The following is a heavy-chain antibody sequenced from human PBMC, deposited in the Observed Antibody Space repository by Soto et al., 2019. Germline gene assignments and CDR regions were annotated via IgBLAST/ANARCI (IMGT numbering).Heavy chain of an antibody. CDR1: GASFSGYY. Sequence: PSENLSLTCAVYGASFSGYYLSWIRQPPGKGLEWIGEINHSGSTNYNPSLKSRVTISVDTSKNQFSLKLSSVTAADTAVYYCARGFGYSSSWYVGYYGMDVWGQGTTVT. D-gene: IGHD6-13*01. CDR3: ARGFGYSSSWYVGYYGMDV. V-gene: IGHV4-34*01. CDR2: INHSGST. J-gene: IGHJ6*02.